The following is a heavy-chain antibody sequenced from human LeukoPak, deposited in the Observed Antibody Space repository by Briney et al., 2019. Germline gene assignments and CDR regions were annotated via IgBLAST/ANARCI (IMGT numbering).Heavy chain of an antibody. CDR2: ISFDATNK. CDR1: GFTFSSYG. Sequence: PGGSLRLSCAASGFTFSSYGMHWVRQAPGKGLEWVAVISFDATNKYYADSVKGRFTISRDNSKNTLYLQMNSLRAEDTAVYYCARSLIADGAFDIWGQGTMVTVSS. V-gene: IGHV3-30*03. CDR3: ARSLIADGAFDI. D-gene: IGHD2-21*01. J-gene: IGHJ3*02.